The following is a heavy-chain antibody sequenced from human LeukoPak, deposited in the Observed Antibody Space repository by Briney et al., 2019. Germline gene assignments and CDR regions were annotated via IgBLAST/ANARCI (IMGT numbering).Heavy chain of an antibody. Sequence: WGSLRLSCAASGFTFSSYGMHWVRQAPGKGLEWVAVIWYDGSNKYYADSAKGRFTISRDNSKNTLYLQMNSLRAEDTAVYYCARDESITMVRGVTGFDYWGQGTLVTVSS. V-gene: IGHV3-33*01. CDR1: GFTFSSYG. J-gene: IGHJ4*02. CDR2: IWYDGSNK. CDR3: ARDESITMVRGVTGFDY. D-gene: IGHD3-10*01.